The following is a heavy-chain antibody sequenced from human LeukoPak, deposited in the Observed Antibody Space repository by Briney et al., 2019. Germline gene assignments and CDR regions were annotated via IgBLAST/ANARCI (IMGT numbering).Heavy chain of an antibody. D-gene: IGHD6-19*01. V-gene: IGHV1-18*01. CDR2: ISAYNGNT. Sequence: ASVKVSCKASGYTFTSYGISWVRQAPGQWLEWMGWISAYNGNTNYAQKLQGRVTMTTDTSTSTAYMELRSLRSDDTAVYYCARETPYSSGWYDPAIDYWGQGTLVTVSS. CDR3: ARETPYSSGWYDPAIDY. CDR1: GYTFTSYG. J-gene: IGHJ4*02.